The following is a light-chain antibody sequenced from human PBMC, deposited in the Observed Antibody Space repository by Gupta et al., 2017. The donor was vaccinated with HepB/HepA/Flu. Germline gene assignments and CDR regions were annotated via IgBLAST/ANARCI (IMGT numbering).Light chain of an antibody. CDR3: QQFENLPYT. CDR2: GAS. V-gene: IGKV1-33*01. Sequence: DIQMTQSPSSLSASVGDRVTLSCQAGQDIRSNLNWYHQRPGKAPKLLIYGASTLETGVPSRFSGTRSGTSFTLIISSLQSEDFGTFFCQQFENLPYTFGQGTNLEI. CDR1: QDIRSN. J-gene: IGKJ2*01.